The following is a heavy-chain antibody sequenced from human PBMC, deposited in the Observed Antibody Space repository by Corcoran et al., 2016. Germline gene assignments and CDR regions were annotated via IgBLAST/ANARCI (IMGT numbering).Heavy chain of an antibody. J-gene: IGHJ4*02. Sequence: QLQLQESGPGLVKPSETLSLTCTVSGGSISSSSYYWGWIRQPPGKGLEWIGSIYYSGSAYYNPSLKSRVTISVDTSKNQFSLKLSSVTAADTAVYYCARHGKVVAVAGFDYWGQGTLVTVSS. CDR2: IYYSGSA. CDR3: ARHGKVVAVAGFDY. D-gene: IGHD6-19*01. CDR1: GGSISSSSYY. V-gene: IGHV4-39*01.